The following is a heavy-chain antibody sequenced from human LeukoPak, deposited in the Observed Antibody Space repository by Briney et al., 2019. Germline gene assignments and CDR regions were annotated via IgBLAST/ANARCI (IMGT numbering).Heavy chain of an antibody. D-gene: IGHD3-22*01. CDR1: GGSFSGYY. Sequence: SETLSLTCAVYGGSFSGYYWNWIRQPPGKGLEWIGSIYHSGSTYYNPSLKSRVTISVDTSKNQFSLKLSSVTAADTAVYYCARYYYDSSGYYFDYWGQGTLVTVSS. CDR2: IYHSGST. J-gene: IGHJ4*02. CDR3: ARYYYDSSGYYFDY. V-gene: IGHV4-34*01.